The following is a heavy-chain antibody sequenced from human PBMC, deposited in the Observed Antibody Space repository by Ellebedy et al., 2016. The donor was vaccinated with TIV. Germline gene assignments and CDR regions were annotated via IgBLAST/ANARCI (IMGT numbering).Heavy chain of an antibody. D-gene: IGHD5-12*01. Sequence: GESLKISCAASGFTFSNYSMNWVRQAPGKCLEWVSNIRGSGSSTYYADSVKGRFTIFRDNSRNTLFLEMNSLTAEDTAVYYCAKDHYSDYPRDSVDIWGQGTMVTVSS. CDR1: GFTFSNYS. J-gene: IGHJ3*02. V-gene: IGHV3-23*01. CDR2: IRGSGSST. CDR3: AKDHYSDYPRDSVDI.